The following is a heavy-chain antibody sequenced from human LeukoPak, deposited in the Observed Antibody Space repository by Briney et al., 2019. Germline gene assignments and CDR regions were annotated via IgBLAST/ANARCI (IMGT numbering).Heavy chain of an antibody. V-gene: IGHV1-69*04. J-gene: IGHJ3*02. CDR2: IIPILGIA. CDR3: ARDLPPWVEVPAADHDAFDI. Sequence: SVKVSCKASGGTFSSYTISWVRQAPGQGLEWMGRIIPILGIANYAQKFQGRVTITADKSTSTAYMELSSLRSEDTAVYYCARDLPPWVEVPAADHDAFDIWGLGTMVTVSS. D-gene: IGHD2-2*01. CDR1: GGTFSSYT.